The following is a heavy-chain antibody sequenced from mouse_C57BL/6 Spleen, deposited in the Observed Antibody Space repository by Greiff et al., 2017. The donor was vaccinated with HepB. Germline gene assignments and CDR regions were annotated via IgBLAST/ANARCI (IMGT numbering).Heavy chain of an antibody. CDR1: GYTFTDYY. V-gene: IGHV1-19*01. J-gene: IGHJ2*01. CDR2: INPYNGGT. CDR3: SIITTVVVDY. Sequence: VQLQQSGPVLVKPGASVKMSCKASGYTFTDYYMNWVKQSHGKSLEWIGVINPYNGGTSYNQKFKGKATLTVDKSSSTADMELNSLTYEDSAVYYCSIITTVVVDYWGQGTTLTVSS. D-gene: IGHD1-1*01.